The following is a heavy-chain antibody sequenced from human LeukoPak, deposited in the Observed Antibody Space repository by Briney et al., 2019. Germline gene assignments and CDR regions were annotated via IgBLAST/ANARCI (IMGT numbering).Heavy chain of an antibody. CDR2: IYSGGYT. CDR1: GFSVKNNY. Sequence: GGSLRLSCAASGFSVKNNYMSWVRQAPGKGLKWVSVIYSGGYTFYADSVKGRFTISRDISKNILYLHMDSLRVDDTGVYYCARQESSSPHYYFYYGMDVWGQGTTVTVS. D-gene: IGHD6-6*01. V-gene: IGHV3-66*04. J-gene: IGHJ6*02. CDR3: ARQESSSPHYYFYYGMDV.